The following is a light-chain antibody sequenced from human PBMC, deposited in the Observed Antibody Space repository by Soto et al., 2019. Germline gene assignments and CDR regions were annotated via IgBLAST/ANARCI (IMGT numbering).Light chain of an antibody. Sequence: EIVLTQSPVTLSLSPGERATLSCRASQSVSSSYLAWYQQKPGQAPRLLIYGASSRATGIPDRFSGSGSGTDFTLTISRLEPEDFAVYYCQQYNSWLWTFGQGTKVDIK. CDR2: GAS. CDR3: QQYNSWLWT. CDR1: QSVSSSY. J-gene: IGKJ1*01. V-gene: IGKV3-20*01.